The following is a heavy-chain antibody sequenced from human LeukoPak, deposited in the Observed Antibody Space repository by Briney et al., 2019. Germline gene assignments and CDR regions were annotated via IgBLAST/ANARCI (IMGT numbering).Heavy chain of an antibody. J-gene: IGHJ6*02. CDR3: AKDDYGDYEYYYYYGMDV. Sequence: GGSLRLSCAASGFTFSSYAMSWVRQAPGKGLEWVSAISGSGGSTYYADSVKGRFTISRDNSKNTLYLQMNSLRAEDTAVYYCAKDDYGDYEYYYYYGMDVWGQGTTVTVSS. CDR1: GFTFSSYA. CDR2: ISGSGGST. V-gene: IGHV3-23*01. D-gene: IGHD4-17*01.